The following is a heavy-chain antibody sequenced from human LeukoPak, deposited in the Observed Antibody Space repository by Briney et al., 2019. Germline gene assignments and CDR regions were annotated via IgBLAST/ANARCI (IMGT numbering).Heavy chain of an antibody. Sequence: ASVKVSCKASGYTFTDYFIHWVRQAPRQGLEWMGIISPNGGTTNYAQKFQDRVTMTRDTSTSTVYMELSSLRSEDTAVYYCARGYCTNGVCRTFDIWGQGTLVTVSS. D-gene: IGHD2-8*01. CDR2: ISPNGGTT. CDR1: GYTFTDYF. CDR3: ARGYCTNGVCRTFDI. J-gene: IGHJ4*02. V-gene: IGHV1-46*01.